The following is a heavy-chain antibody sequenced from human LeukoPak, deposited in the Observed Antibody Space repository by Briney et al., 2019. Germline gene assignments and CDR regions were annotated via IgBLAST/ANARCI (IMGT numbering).Heavy chain of an antibody. CDR2: GYYRGST. Sequence: PSETLSLTCTVSGGSISSYYWSWIRQPPGKGLEWIGYGYYRGSTNYNPPLKSRVTISVDTSKNQFSLKLNSVTTADTAVYYCARGGDPGSGYNYGNWLDPWGQGTLVTVSS. J-gene: IGHJ5*02. CDR3: ARGGDPGSGYNYGNWLDP. D-gene: IGHD5-12*01. CDR1: GGSISSYY. V-gene: IGHV4-59*01.